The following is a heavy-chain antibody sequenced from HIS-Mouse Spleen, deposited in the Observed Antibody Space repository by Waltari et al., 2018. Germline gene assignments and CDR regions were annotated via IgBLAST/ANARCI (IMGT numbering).Heavy chain of an antibody. CDR1: GGSISSYY. Sequence: QVQLQESGPGLVKPSETLSLTCTVSGGSISSYYWSWIRQPPGEGLEWIGYIYYSGSTNYNPSLMSRITISVYTSKNQFSLKLGSVTAADTAVYYCARGLVAAGIFDYWGQGTLVTVSS. D-gene: IGHD1-26*01. J-gene: IGHJ4*02. V-gene: IGHV4-59*01. CDR2: IYYSGST. CDR3: ARGLVAAGIFDY.